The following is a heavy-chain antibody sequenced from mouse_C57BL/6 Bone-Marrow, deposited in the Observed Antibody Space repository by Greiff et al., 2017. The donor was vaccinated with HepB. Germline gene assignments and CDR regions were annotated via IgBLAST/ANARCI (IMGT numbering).Heavy chain of an antibody. J-gene: IGHJ3*01. V-gene: IGHV1-26*01. D-gene: IGHD2-4*01. CDR3: ASCLYYDYDGFAY. CDR2: INPNNGGT. CDR1: GYTFTDYY. Sequence: VQLQQSGPELVKPGASVKISCKASGYTFTDYYMNWVKQSHGKSLEWIGDINPNNGGTSYNQKFKGKATLTVDKSSSTAYMELRSLTSEDSAVHYCASCLYYDYDGFAYWGQGTLVTVSA.